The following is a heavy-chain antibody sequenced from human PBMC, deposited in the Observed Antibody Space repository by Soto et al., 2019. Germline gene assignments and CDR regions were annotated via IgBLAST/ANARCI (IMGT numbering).Heavy chain of an antibody. CDR2: ISYSGNT. CDR3: ARAPMVLSRSYFDS. J-gene: IGHJ4*02. Sequence: SETLPLTCTVSGGSISNFYWSWIRQPPGKGLEWIGYISYSGNTNYNPSLKSRVSISVDTSKNQLSLNLTSVTAADTAVYYCARAPMVLSRSYFDSWGQGTPVTVSS. D-gene: IGHD2-8*01. CDR1: GGSISNFY. V-gene: IGHV4-59*01.